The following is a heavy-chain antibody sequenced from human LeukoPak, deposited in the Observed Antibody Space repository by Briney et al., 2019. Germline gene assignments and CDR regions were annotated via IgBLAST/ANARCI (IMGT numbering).Heavy chain of an antibody. CDR1: GFTFSSYA. D-gene: IGHD3-3*01. J-gene: IGHJ3*02. Sequence: GGSLRLSCAASGFTFSSYAMSWVRQAREKGLEWVSAISGSGGSTFYADSVKGRFTISRDSSKNTVYLQMNSLRAEDAAVYYCAKYRITKREVGGAFDIWGQGTMVTVSS. CDR3: AKYRITKREVGGAFDI. V-gene: IGHV3-23*01. CDR2: ISGSGGST.